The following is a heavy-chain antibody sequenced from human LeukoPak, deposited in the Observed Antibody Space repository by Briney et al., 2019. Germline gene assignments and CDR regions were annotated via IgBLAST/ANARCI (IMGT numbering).Heavy chain of an antibody. Sequence: QPGGSLRLSCAASGFTFSSYAMSWARQAPGKGLEWVSAISGSGCSTYYADSVKGRFTISRDNSKNTLYLQMNSLRAEDTAVYYCAKLLGRGVIILYYFDSWGQGTLVTVSS. D-gene: IGHD3-10*01. V-gene: IGHV3-23*01. CDR2: ISGSGCST. CDR1: GFTFSSYA. CDR3: AKLLGRGVIILYYFDS. J-gene: IGHJ4*02.